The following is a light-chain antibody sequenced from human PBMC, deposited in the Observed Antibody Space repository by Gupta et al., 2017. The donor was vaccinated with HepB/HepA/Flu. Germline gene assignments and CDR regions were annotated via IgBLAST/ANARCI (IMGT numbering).Light chain of an antibody. CDR2: DVS. Sequence: QSGLTQPASVSGSPGQSITISCTGPSSDVGGYNSVSWYQQYPGRAPKLLIYDVSNRPSGVSNRFSGSKTGNPASLTISGLQAEDEAVYYCTSFRSGSTLVIFGGGTELTVL. V-gene: IGLV2-14*03. CDR1: SSDVGGYNS. CDR3: TSFRSGSTLVI. J-gene: IGLJ2*01.